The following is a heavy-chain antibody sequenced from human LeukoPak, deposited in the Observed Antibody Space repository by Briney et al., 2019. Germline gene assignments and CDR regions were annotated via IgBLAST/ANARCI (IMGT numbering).Heavy chain of an antibody. CDR3: ARGGFLECSAQGYFDY. V-gene: IGHV1-2*02. D-gene: IGHD3-3*01. CDR2: INPNSGGT. CDR1: GYTFTGYY. J-gene: IGHJ4*02. Sequence: GASVKVSCKASGYTFTGYYMHWVRQAPGQGLEWMGWINPNSGGTNYAQKFQGRVTMTRDTSISTAYMELSRLRSEDTAVYYCARGGFLECSAQGYFDYWGQGTLVTVSS.